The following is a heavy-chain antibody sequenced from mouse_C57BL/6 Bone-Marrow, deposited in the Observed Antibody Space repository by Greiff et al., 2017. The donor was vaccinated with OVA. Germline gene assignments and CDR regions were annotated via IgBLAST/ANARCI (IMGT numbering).Heavy chain of an antibody. CDR2: IYPGGGYT. CDR3: ARVGYYERGYAMDY. J-gene: IGHJ4*01. V-gene: IGHV1-63*01. Sequence: VQLQQSGAELVRPGTSVKMSCKASGYTFTNYWIGWAKQRPGHGLEWIGVIYPGGGYTNYNEKFKGKATLTADKSSSTAYMQFSSLTSEDSAICYCARVGYYERGYAMDYWGQGTSVTVSS. D-gene: IGHD2-3*01. CDR1: GYTFTNYW.